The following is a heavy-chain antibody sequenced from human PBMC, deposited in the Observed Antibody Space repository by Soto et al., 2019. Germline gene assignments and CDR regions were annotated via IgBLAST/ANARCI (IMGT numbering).Heavy chain of an antibody. V-gene: IGHV3-53*01. D-gene: IGHD6-13*01. Sequence: GGSLRLSCAASGFSVTTNSMSWVRQAPGKGLEWVSVMHSDVTTYYADSVKGRFIISRDNSKNTLYLQMSNLRGEDTARYFCARQLSGSWYNWFDPWGQGTLVTVSS. CDR1: GFSVTTNS. CDR3: ARQLSGSWYNWFDP. J-gene: IGHJ5*02. CDR2: MHSDVTT.